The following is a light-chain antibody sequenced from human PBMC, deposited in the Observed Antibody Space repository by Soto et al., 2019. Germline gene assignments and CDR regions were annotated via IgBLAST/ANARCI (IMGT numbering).Light chain of an antibody. CDR2: DAS. CDR1: ESVDFH. CDR3: QQRSTWPT. J-gene: IGKJ5*01. V-gene: IGKV3-11*01. Sequence: VLTQSPATLSLSPEKRATLSCRASESVDFHLAWYQQKPGQAPRLLIYDASVRATGTPARFSGSGSGTDFTLTISSLEPEDFALYYCQQRSTWPTFGQGTRLEIK.